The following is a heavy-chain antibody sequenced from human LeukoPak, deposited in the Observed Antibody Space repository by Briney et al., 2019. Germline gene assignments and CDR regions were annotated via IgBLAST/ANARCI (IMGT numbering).Heavy chain of an antibody. CDR2: IMQDGSAK. V-gene: IGHV3-7*01. J-gene: IGHJ3*02. CDR3: ARDTSSWYEGDTFDI. Sequence: GGSLRLSCAASGFTFSIYWMSWVRQAPGKGLQGVANIMQDGSAKYYVDSVKGRFTISRDNAKTSLYLQMNSLRAEDTAVYYCARDTSSWYEGDTFDIWGQGTMVTVSS. CDR1: GFTFSIYW. D-gene: IGHD6-13*01.